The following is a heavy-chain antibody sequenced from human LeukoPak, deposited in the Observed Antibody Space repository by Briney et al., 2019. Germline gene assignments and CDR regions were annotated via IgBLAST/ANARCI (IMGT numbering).Heavy chain of an antibody. D-gene: IGHD2-2*01. CDR3: ARDQYCSSTSCPFDY. J-gene: IGHJ4*02. Sequence: GASVKVSCKASGYTFTGYYMHWVRQDPGQGLEWMGWINPNSGGTNYAQKFQGRVTMTRDTSISTAYMELSRLRSDDTAVYYCARDQYCSSTSCPFDYWGQGTLVTVSS. CDR1: GYTFTGYY. CDR2: INPNSGGT. V-gene: IGHV1-2*02.